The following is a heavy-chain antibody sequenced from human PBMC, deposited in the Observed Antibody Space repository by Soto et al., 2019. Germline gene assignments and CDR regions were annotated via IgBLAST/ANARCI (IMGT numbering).Heavy chain of an antibody. J-gene: IGHJ4*02. V-gene: IGHV3-74*01. CDR2: INSDGSST. CDR1: AFTFRSYW. CDR3: ASGGSSLNFDS. D-gene: IGHD6-6*01. Sequence: GSLRLSCVASAFTFRSYWMQWVRQAPGKGLVWVSWINSDGSSTRYADSVKGRFTISRDNAKNTLYLQMNSLRAEDTAVYYCASGGSSLNFDSWGQGT.